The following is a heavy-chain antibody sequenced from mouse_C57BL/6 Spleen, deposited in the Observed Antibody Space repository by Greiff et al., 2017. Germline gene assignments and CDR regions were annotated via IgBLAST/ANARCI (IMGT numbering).Heavy chain of an antibody. CDR1: GYTFTSYT. CDR2: INPSSGYT. Sequence: VKLQESGAELARPGASVKMSCKASGYTFTSYTMHWVKQRPGQGLEWIGYINPSSGYTKYNQKFKDKATLTADKSSSTAYMQLSSLTSEDSAVYYCARFLYDYDEAYWGQGTLVTVSA. V-gene: IGHV1-4*01. CDR3: ARFLYDYDEAY. D-gene: IGHD2-4*01. J-gene: IGHJ3*01.